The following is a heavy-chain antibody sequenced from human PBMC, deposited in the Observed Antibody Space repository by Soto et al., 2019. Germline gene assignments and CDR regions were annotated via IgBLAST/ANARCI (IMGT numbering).Heavy chain of an antibody. CDR3: ASSLRGGGSSDFDY. CDR1: GSTFSSYG. Sequence: PGGSLRLSCAASGSTFSSYGMNWVRQAPGKGLEWVSYISTSSSTIYYADSVKGRFTISRDNARNSLYLQMNSLRAEDTAMYYCASSLRGGGSSDFDYWGQGTLVTVSS. D-gene: IGHD2-15*01. CDR2: ISTSSSTI. V-gene: IGHV3-48*01. J-gene: IGHJ4*02.